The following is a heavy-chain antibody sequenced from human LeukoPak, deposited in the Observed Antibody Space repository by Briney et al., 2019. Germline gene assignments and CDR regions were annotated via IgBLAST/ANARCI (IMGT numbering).Heavy chain of an antibody. J-gene: IGHJ4*02. CDR1: GGSFSGYY. D-gene: IGHD5-18*01. V-gene: IGHV4-34*01. CDR2: INHSGST. Sequence: PSETLSLTCAVYGGSFSGYYWSWIRQPPGKGLEWIGEINHSGSTNYNPSLKSRVTISVDTSKNQFSLKLSSVTAADTAVYYCARALNSYGGRPDDYWGREPWSPSPQ. CDR3: ARALNSYGGRPDDY.